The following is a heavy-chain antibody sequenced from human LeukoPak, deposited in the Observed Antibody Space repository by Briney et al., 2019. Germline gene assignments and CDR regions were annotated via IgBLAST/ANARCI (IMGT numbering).Heavy chain of an antibody. CDR1: RYDINSVYY. CDR3: ARAGGYYGSGSFLDY. V-gene: IGHV4-38-2*02. J-gene: IGHJ4*02. CDR2: IYHSGST. D-gene: IGHD3-10*01. Sequence: SETLSLTCTVSRYDINSVYYWGWIRQPPGQGLEWIGSIYHSGSTYYNASLKSRVTISMDTSRNKFPLNLNSVTAADTAVYYCARAGGYYGSGSFLDYWGQGLLVTVSS.